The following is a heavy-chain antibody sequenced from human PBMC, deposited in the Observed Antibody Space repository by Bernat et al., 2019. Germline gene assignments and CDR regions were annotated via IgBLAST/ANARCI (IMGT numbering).Heavy chain of an antibody. CDR3: ARVIPLRFLAKFDP. CDR1: GGSISSGSYY. D-gene: IGHD3-3*01. V-gene: IGHV4-61*02. CDR2: IYTSGST. J-gene: IGHJ5*02. Sequence: QVQLQESGPGLVKSSQTLSLTCTVSGGSISSGSYYWSWIRQPAGKGLEWIGRIYTSGSTNYNPSLKSRVTISVDTSKNQFSLKLSSVTAADTAVYYCARVIPLRFLAKFDPWGQGTLVTVSS.